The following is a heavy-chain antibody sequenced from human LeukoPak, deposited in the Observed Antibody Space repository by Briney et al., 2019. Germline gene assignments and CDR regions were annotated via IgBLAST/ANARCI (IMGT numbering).Heavy chain of an antibody. J-gene: IGHJ5*02. Sequence: SETLSLTCAVYGGSFSGYYWSWIREPPGKGLEGIGGMNHSGSTNYNPSLQSRVTISVDTSKNQFPLQLSSTTATDTLVYPQARRRNRLSIVAAMMNWFIPWGQRTLVSVSS. CDR1: GGSFSGYY. CDR3: ARRRNRLSIVAAMMNWFIP. CDR2: MNHSGST. V-gene: IGHV4-34*01. D-gene: IGHD3-16*02.